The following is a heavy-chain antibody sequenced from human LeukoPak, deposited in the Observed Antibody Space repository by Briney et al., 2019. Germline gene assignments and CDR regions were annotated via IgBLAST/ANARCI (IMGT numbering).Heavy chain of an antibody. D-gene: IGHD6-13*01. J-gene: IGHJ4*02. Sequence: TGGSLRLSCAASGFSFSSSSMNWVRQAPGKGLEWVSSIGSSSTYIYYADSVKGRFTISRDNAKNSLYLHMNSLRAEDTAVYYCARVRVELAAAAGDWGQGTLVTVSS. CDR3: ARVRVELAAAAGD. CDR2: IGSSSTYI. CDR1: GFSFSSSS. V-gene: IGHV3-21*01.